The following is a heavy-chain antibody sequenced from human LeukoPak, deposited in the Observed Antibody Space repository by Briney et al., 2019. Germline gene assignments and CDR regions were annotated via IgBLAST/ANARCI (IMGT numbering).Heavy chain of an antibody. CDR3: TRTPYYYDSSGYHY. Sequence: GGSLRLSCAASGFTFSSNSMNWVRQAPGKGLEWVSYISSSGSYIYYADSVKGRFTISRDNAKNSLFLQMNSLKTEDTAVYYCTRTPYYYDSSGYHYWGQGTLVTVSS. V-gene: IGHV3-21*03. CDR1: GFTFSSNS. J-gene: IGHJ4*02. CDR2: ISSSGSYI. D-gene: IGHD3-22*01.